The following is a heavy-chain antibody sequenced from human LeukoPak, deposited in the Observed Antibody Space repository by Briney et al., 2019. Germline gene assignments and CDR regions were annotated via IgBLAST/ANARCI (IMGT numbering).Heavy chain of an antibody. CDR2: ISSSSSYI. J-gene: IGHJ5*02. CDR3: AKDSSSYGYYGWFDP. D-gene: IGHD5-18*01. V-gene: IGHV3-21*04. Sequence: GGSLRLSCAASGFTFSSYSMNWVRQAPGKGLEWVSSISSSSSYIYYADSVKGRFTISRDNSKDTLYLQMNSLRAEDTALYYCAKDSSSYGYYGWFDPWGQGTLVTVSS. CDR1: GFTFSSYS.